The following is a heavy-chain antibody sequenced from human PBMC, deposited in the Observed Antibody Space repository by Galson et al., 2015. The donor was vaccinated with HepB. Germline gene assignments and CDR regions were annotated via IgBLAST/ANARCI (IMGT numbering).Heavy chain of an antibody. Sequence: QSGAEVKKPGESLKISCQGFGYAFTTNWIGWVRQMPGKGLEWVGIIYPADSDTTYSPSLQGHVTMSADKSTNTAYLQWSSLKASDTAMYYCARRHYTNSYWFFDLWGRGTLVTVSS. V-gene: IGHV5-51*03. CDR1: GYAFTTNW. CDR3: ARRHYTNSYWFFDL. CDR2: IYPADSDT. D-gene: IGHD4-11*01. J-gene: IGHJ2*01.